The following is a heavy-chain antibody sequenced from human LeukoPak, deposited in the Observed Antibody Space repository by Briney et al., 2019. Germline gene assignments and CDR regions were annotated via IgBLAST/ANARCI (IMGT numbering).Heavy chain of an antibody. J-gene: IGHJ5*02. Sequence: SETLSLTCTVSGGSISSYYWSWIRQPAGKGLEWIGRIYTSGSTNYNPSLKSRVTMSVDTSKNQFSLKLSSVTAADTAVYYCARDAEITMVRGVSFDPWGQGTLVTVSS. CDR3: ARDAEITMVRGVSFDP. V-gene: IGHV4-4*07. D-gene: IGHD3-10*01. CDR2: IYTSGST. CDR1: GGSISSYY.